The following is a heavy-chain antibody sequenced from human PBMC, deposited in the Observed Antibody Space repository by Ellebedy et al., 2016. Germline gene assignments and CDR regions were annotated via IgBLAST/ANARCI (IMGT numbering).Heavy chain of an antibody. CDR2: VWYDGSNK. Sequence: GESLKISCAASGFTFSNYGMHWVRQAPGKGLEWVAVVWYDGSNKYYADSVKGRFTVSRDNSKNTLYLQMNSLRAEDTAVYYCARENIAFDYWGQGTLVTVSS. J-gene: IGHJ4*02. CDR1: GFTFSNYG. CDR3: ARENIAFDY. V-gene: IGHV3-33*08.